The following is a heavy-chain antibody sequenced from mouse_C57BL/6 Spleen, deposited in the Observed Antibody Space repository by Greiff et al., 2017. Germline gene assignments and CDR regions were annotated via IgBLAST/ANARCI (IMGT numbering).Heavy chain of an antibody. V-gene: IGHV1-4*01. J-gene: IGHJ2*01. CDR3: ARSLLNHFDY. Sequence: SGAELARPGASVKMSCKASGYTFTSYTMHWVKQRHGQGLEWIGYINPSSGYTKYNQKFKDKATLTADKSSIKADMQLISLTSEDSAVYACARSLLNHFDYWGQGTTLTVSS. CDR2: INPSSGYT. D-gene: IGHD2-1*01. CDR1: GYTFTSYT.